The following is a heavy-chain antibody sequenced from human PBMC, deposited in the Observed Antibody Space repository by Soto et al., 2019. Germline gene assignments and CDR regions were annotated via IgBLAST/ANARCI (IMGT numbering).Heavy chain of an antibody. CDR3: VRRDSSGGGGWTNWFDP. V-gene: IGHV1-18*01. Sequence: QVQLVQSGAEVKKPGASVKVSCKASGYTFTSYGISWVRQAPGQGLEWMGWISAYNGNTNYAQKLQGRVTMTTDTSTSTAYMELRSLRSDDTAVYYCVRRDSSGGGGWTNWFDPWGQGTLVTVSS. CDR1: GYTFTSYG. J-gene: IGHJ5*02. D-gene: IGHD6-19*01. CDR2: ISAYNGNT.